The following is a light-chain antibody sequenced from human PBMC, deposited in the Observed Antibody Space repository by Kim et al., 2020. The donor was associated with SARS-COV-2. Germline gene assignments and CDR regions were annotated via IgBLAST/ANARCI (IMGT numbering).Light chain of an antibody. J-gene: IGKJ1*01. CDR2: GTS. V-gene: IGKV3-20*01. Sequence: SPGERATLSCRASQSVSSSYLGWYQQKPGQAPSLLIYGTSSRATGIPDRFSGCGSGTDFTLSISRLEPEDFAVYYCQHYGGSPRTFGQGTKVDIK. CDR3: QHYGGSPRT. CDR1: QSVSSSY.